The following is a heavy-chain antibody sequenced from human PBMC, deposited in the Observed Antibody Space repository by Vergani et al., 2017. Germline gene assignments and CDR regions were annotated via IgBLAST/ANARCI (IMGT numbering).Heavy chain of an antibody. D-gene: IGHD3-22*01. CDR1: ESTSTSYY. J-gene: IGHJ4*02. CDR3: TRGWYYDSIAYWAY. CDR2: INPSGGST. V-gene: IGHV1-46*03. Sequence: QVQLVQPGAEVKKPGASLKFSCKAPESTSTSYYMHWVRQPPGQGLEWMGIINPSGGSTSYAQKFQGRGTMTRDTSTSTVYMELSSLRSEDTAVYYCTRGWYYDSIAYWAYWGQGTLVTVCS.